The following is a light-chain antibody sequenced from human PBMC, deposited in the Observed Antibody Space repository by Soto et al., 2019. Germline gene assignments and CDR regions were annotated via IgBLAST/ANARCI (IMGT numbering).Light chain of an antibody. CDR3: SSYTSGSSHYV. J-gene: IGLJ1*01. CDR2: EVI. CDR1: EVGAHRF. Sequence: QSVLTQPASVSGSPGQSITISCTGTEVGAHRFVSWYQQVPGNAPKLLIYEVIKRPSNISPRFSGSKAGNTASLTISGLQADDEADYHCSSYTSGSSHYVFGTGTKLTVL. V-gene: IGLV2-14*01.